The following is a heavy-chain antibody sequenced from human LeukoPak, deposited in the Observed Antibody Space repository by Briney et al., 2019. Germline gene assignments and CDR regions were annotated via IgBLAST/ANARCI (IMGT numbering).Heavy chain of an antibody. CDR2: IYPGDSDT. CDR1: GYSFTSYW. Sequence: GESLKISCKGSGYSFTSYWIGWVRQMPGKGLEWMGIIYPGDSDTRYSPSFQGQVTISADKSISTAYLQWSSLKAADSDMYYGGRRGRGEGAEGIDYWGQGTLVTVSS. CDR3: GRRGRGEGAEGIDY. V-gene: IGHV5-51*01. J-gene: IGHJ4*02. D-gene: IGHD1-26*01.